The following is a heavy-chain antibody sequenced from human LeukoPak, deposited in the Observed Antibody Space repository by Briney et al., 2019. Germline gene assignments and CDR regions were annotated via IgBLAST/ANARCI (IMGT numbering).Heavy chain of an antibody. J-gene: IGHJ4*02. V-gene: IGHV1-24*01. CDR2: VDSDDGER. CDR3: ATEVGSRYFEY. CDR1: GYTLTDLS. Sequence: ASVKVSCKVSGYTLTDLSMHWVRQAPGKGLEWMGGVDSDDGERLYAQKFQGRVTMTEDAFIDTAYMELSGLRPDDTAVYFCATEVGSRYFEYWGQGALVTVSS. D-gene: IGHD6-19*01.